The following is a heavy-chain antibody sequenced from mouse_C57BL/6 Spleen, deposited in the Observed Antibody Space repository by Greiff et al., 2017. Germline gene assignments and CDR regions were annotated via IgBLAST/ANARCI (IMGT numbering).Heavy chain of an antibody. D-gene: IGHD2-5*01. CDR2: IYPGDGDT. V-gene: IGHV1-82*01. CDR3: ARRSNYPYYAMDY. CDR1: GYAFSSSW. J-gene: IGHJ4*01. Sequence: QVQLQQSGPELVKPGASVKISCTASGYAFSSSWMNWVKQRPGKGLEWIGRIYPGDGDTNYNGKFKGKATLTADKSSSTAYMQLSSLTSEDSAVYFCARRSNYPYYAMDYWGQGTSVTVSS.